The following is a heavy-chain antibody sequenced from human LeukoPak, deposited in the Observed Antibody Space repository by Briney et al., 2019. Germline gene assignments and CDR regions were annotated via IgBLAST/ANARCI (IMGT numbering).Heavy chain of an antibody. J-gene: IGHJ4*02. D-gene: IGHD3-10*01. CDR2: IWFDGSNK. Sequence: GRSLRLSCAASGFTFSSYGMHWVRQAPGRGLDWVAVIWFDGSNKYYGDSVKGRFTISRDNSKNTLYLQMNSLRAEDTAVYYCARDGSGSPHHFDYWGQGTLVTVSS. CDR1: GFTFSSYG. CDR3: ARDGSGSPHHFDY. V-gene: IGHV3-33*01.